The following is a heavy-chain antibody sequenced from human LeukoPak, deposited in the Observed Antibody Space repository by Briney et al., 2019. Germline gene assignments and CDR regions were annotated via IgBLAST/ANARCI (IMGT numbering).Heavy chain of an antibody. J-gene: IGHJ5*02. CDR2: VYYTGAT. D-gene: IGHD5-18*01. CDR1: GCSIGDYY. CDR3: ARCGNSYGTGYQFDP. Sequence: SETLSLTCPVSGCSIGDYYWSWVRQTPGRGLEWVGFVYYTGATNYNPSLKSRVTISLDTSKNQFSLNLNSVGAADTAVYFCARCGNSYGTGYQFDPWSQGTLVTVSS. V-gene: IGHV4-59*01.